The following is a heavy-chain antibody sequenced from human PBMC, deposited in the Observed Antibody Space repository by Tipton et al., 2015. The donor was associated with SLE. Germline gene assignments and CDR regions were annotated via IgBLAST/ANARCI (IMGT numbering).Heavy chain of an antibody. Sequence: TLSLTCTVSGDSISSSYYYWTWIRQLPGKGLEWIGYIYYTGTTYYNPSLKSRVTISVDTSKNQFSLKLTSVTAADTAVYYCARTPLGESGFDFWGQGTMVTVSS. CDR2: IYYTGTT. J-gene: IGHJ3*01. D-gene: IGHD3-16*01. CDR3: ARTPLGESGFDF. CDR1: GDSISSSYYY. V-gene: IGHV4-31*03.